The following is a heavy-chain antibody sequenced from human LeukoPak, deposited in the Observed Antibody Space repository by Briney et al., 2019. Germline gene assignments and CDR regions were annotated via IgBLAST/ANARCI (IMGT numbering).Heavy chain of an antibody. J-gene: IGHJ4*02. D-gene: IGHD3-3*01. CDR1: GFTFSSYA. CDR3: AKAYYDFWSGLDY. Sequence: GGSLRLSCAASGFTFSSYAMSWVRQAPGKGLEWVSAISGSGDSTYYADSVEGRFTISRDNSKNTLYLQMNSLRAEDTAVYYCAKAYYDFWSGLDYWGQGTLVTVSS. CDR2: ISGSGDST. V-gene: IGHV3-23*01.